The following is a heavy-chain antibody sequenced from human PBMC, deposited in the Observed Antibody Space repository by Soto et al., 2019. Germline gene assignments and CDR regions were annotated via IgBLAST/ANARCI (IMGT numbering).Heavy chain of an antibody. CDR1: GGTFSSYD. CDR2: IGTAGDT. CDR3: ARGTRANYDFWSGSPGHFDY. Sequence: VQLVQSGAEVKKPGSSVKVSCKASGGTFSSYDMHWVRQDTGKGLEWVSAIGTAGDTYYPGSVKGRFTISRENAKNSLYLQMNSQRAGDTAVYYCARGTRANYDFWSGSPGHFDYWGQGTLVTVSS. J-gene: IGHJ4*02. D-gene: IGHD3-3*01. V-gene: IGHV3-13*01.